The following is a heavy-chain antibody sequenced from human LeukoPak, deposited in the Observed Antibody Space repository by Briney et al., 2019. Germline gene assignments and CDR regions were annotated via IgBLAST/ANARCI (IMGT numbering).Heavy chain of an antibody. CDR3: ARDRGLSSSSWYNWFDP. CDR2: IYYSGST. D-gene: IGHD6-13*01. CDR1: GGSISSYY. Sequence: SETLSLTCTVSGGSISSYYWSWIRQPPGKGLEWIGYIYYSGSTNYNPSLKSRVTISVDTSKNQFSLKLSSVTAADTAVYYCARDRGLSSSSWYNWFDPWGQGTLLTVSS. J-gene: IGHJ5*02. V-gene: IGHV4-59*01.